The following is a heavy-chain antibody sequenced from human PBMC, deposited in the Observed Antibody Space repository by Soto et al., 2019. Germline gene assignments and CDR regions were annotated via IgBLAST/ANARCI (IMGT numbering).Heavy chain of an antibody. Sequence: QVQLVQSGAEVKKPGSSVKVSCKASGGTFSSYAISWVRQAPGQGLEWMGGIIPIFGTANYAQKFQGRVTITADESTSTADMELSSLRSEDTAVYYCARGQARGVTPYNWFDPWGQGTLVTVSS. CDR3: ARGQARGVTPYNWFDP. V-gene: IGHV1-69*01. D-gene: IGHD2-8*01. CDR1: GGTFSSYA. J-gene: IGHJ5*02. CDR2: IIPIFGTA.